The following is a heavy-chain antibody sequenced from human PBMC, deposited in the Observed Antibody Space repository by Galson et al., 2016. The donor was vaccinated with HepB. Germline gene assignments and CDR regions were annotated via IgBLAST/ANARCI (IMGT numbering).Heavy chain of an antibody. V-gene: IGHV1-8*01. Sequence: SVKVSCKASGYTFTSYDINWVRQATGQGPEWMGWMNPKSGNTGHAQKFRGRVTMSRNISISTAYMEVNNLRSEDTAVYFCARGRCETLTGYSKVVYDDMDVWGQGTTVTVSS. CDR2: MNPKSGNT. CDR1: GYTFTSYD. D-gene: IGHD3-9*01. J-gene: IGHJ6*02. CDR3: ARGRCETLTGYSKVVYDDMDV.